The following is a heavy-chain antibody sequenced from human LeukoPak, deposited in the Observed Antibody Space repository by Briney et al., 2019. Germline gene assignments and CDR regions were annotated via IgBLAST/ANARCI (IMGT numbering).Heavy chain of an antibody. CDR2: INHNGST. V-gene: IGHV4-34*01. J-gene: IGHJ5*02. CDR3: ARHARRNDDYVWGSYRYRPNWFDP. CDR1: GGSISSYY. D-gene: IGHD3-16*02. Sequence: SETVSLTCTVSGGSISSYYWSWIRQPPGKGLEWIGEINHNGSTNYNPSLKSRVTISVDTSKNQFSLKLSSVTAADTAVYYCARHARRNDDYVWGSYRYRPNWFDPWGQGTLVTVSS.